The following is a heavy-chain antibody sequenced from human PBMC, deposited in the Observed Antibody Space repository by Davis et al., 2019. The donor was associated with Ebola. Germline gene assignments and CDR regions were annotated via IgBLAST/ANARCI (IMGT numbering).Heavy chain of an antibody. CDR2: ISYDGSNK. CDR3: AKDGGGGYFDY. D-gene: IGHD3-16*01. CDR1: GFTFSSYA. J-gene: IGHJ4*02. V-gene: IGHV3-30-3*01. Sequence: GESLKISCAASGFTFSSYAMHWVRQAPGKGLEWVAVISYDGSNKYYADSVKGRFTISRDNSKNTLYLQMNSLRAEDTAVYYCAKDGGGGYFDYWGQGTLVTVSS.